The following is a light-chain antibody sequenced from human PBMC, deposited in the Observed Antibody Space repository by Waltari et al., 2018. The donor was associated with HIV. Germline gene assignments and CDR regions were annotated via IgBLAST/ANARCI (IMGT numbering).Light chain of an antibody. V-gene: IGLV1-44*01. CDR3: AAWDDSLNAHVL. CDR2: NNN. Sequence: QSVLTQPPSASGTPGQRVTISCSGRNSNIGSNTVNWYPQLPGTAPKLLIYNNNQRPAGVSDRCSGSKSGTSASLAISGLQSEDEADYYCAAWDDSLNAHVLFGGGTKLTVL. J-gene: IGLJ2*01. CDR1: NSNIGSNT.